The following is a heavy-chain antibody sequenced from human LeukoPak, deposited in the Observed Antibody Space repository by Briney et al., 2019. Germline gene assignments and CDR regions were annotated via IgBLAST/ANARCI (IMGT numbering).Heavy chain of an antibody. CDR1: GGSFSGYY. CDR3: ARGGVLLWFGELSLVY. D-gene: IGHD3-10*01. J-gene: IGHJ4*02. Sequence: SETLSLTCAVYGGSFSGYYWSWIRQPPGKGLEWLGEINHSGSTNYNPSLKSRVTISVDTSKTQFSLKLSSVTAADTAVYYCARGGVLLWFGELSLVYWGQGTLVTVSS. CDR2: INHSGST. V-gene: IGHV4-34*01.